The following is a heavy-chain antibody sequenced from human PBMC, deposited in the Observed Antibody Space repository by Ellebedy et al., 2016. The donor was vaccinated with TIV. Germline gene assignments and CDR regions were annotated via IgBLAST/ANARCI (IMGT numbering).Heavy chain of an antibody. D-gene: IGHD3-10*01. CDR3: TFGSGTYTLEY. V-gene: IGHV1-2*02. Sequence: ASVKVSCKASGYTFTGYYMHWVRQAPGQGLEWMGWINPNSGGTNYAQKFQGRVTMTRDTSISTAYMDLTSLRSDDTAVYYCTFGSGTYTLEYWGQGTLATVSS. CDR1: GYTFTGYY. J-gene: IGHJ4*02. CDR2: INPNSGGT.